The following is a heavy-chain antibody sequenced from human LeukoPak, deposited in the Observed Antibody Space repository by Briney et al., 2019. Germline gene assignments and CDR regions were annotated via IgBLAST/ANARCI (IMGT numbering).Heavy chain of an antibody. V-gene: IGHV3-43*01. Sequence: PGGSLRLSCAASGFTFDDYSMHWVRQPPGKALQWVSLISWDGGTTSYADSLQGRFTISSDNNKNSLYLQMNSLRTEDTAFYFCAKATISGTHSSAFDYWGQGTLVTVSS. CDR3: AKATISGTHSSAFDY. D-gene: IGHD1-26*01. J-gene: IGHJ4*02. CDR1: GFTFDDYS. CDR2: ISWDGGTT.